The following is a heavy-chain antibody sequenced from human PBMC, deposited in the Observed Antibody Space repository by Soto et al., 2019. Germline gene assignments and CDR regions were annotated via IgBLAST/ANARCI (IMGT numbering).Heavy chain of an antibody. CDR2: VSYDGNNK. Sequence: QVQLVESGGGVVQPGRSLRFSCAASGFMFSSYDMHWVRQAPGKGLEWVAVVSYDGNNKDYADSVKGRFTISRDNSKNTLYLQMNSLRAEGTAVFYCARGGYNYGSRYFGLWGRGTLVTVSS. J-gene: IGHJ2*01. CDR3: ARGGYNYGSRYFGL. D-gene: IGHD5-18*01. CDR1: GFMFSSYD. V-gene: IGHV3-30-3*01.